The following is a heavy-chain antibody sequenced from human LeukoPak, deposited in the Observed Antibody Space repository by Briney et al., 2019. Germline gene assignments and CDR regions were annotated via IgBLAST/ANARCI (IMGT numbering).Heavy chain of an antibody. J-gene: IGHJ4*02. V-gene: IGHV4-34*01. Sequence: NPGGSLRLSCAASGFTFSSYVMSWVRQPPGKGLEWIGEINHSGSTNYNPSLKSRVTISVDTSKNQFSLKLSSVTAADTAVYYCARVASVDYYDSSGYYFDYWGQGTLVTVSS. CDR2: INHSGST. D-gene: IGHD3-22*01. CDR1: GFTFSSYV. CDR3: ARVASVDYYDSSGYYFDY.